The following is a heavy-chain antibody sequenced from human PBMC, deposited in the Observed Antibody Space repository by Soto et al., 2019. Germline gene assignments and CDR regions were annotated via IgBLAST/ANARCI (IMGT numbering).Heavy chain of an antibody. CDR3: RAAAVAGDY. Sequence: GGSLRLACTASGFTVGDYAMSWVRQAPGKGLEWVGFIRSKAYGGTTEYAASVKGRFTISRDDSKGIAYLQMNSLKTEDTAVYYCRAAAVAGDYWGQGTLVTVS. J-gene: IGHJ4*02. CDR1: GFTVGDYA. CDR2: IRSKAYGGTT. V-gene: IGHV3-49*04. D-gene: IGHD6-19*01.